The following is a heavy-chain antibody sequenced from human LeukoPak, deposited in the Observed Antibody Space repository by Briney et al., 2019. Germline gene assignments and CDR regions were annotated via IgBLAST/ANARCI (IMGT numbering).Heavy chain of an antibody. CDR3: ARGVSEWLQDAFDI. CDR2: ICTSGST. V-gene: IGHV4-4*07. D-gene: IGHD3-3*01. CDR1: GGSISSYY. J-gene: IGHJ3*02. Sequence: SETLSLTCTVSGGSISSYYWSWIRQPAGKGLEWIGRICTSGSTNYNPSLKSRVTMSVDTSKNQFSLKLSSVTAADTAVYYCARGVSEWLQDAFDIWGQGTMVTVSS.